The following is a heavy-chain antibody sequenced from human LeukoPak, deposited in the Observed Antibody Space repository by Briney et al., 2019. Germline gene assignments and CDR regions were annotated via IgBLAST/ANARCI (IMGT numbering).Heavy chain of an antibody. CDR1: GGSITSTNY. V-gene: IGHV4-4*02. Sequence: SETLSLTCVVSGGSITSTNYWTWVRQPPGKGLEWIGEVNLQGSTNYNPSLMGRVAISVGMSENHISLQLTSVTAADTAVYYCAREGGPYRPLDYSGQGTLVTVSS. CDR2: VNLQGST. CDR3: AREGGPYRPLDY. J-gene: IGHJ4*02.